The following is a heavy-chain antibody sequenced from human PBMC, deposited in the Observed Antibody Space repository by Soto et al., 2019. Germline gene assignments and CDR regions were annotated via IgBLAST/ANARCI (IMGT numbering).Heavy chain of an antibody. CDR1: GFTVSSNY. CDR2: IYSGGST. J-gene: IGHJ4*02. Sequence: GGSLRLSCAASGFTVSSNYMSWVRQAPGKGLEWVSVIYSGGSTYYADSVKGRFTISRDNSKNTLYLQMNSLRAEDTAVYYGARVRWERLQGYSSSVAYWGQGTRVTVSS. V-gene: IGHV3-53*01. CDR3: ARVRWERLQGYSSSVAY. D-gene: IGHD6-6*01.